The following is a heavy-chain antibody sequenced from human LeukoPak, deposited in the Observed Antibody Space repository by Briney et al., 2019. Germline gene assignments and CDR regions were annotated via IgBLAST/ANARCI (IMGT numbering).Heavy chain of an antibody. D-gene: IGHD5-18*01. CDR2: ISWNGANI. Sequence: GGSLRLSCAASGFTFADNAMHWVRHAPGKGLEWVSSISWNGANIGYADSVKGRFTISRDNAKDSLYLQMNSLRDDDTALYYCAKGPPGFWIQLWYFDYWGQGTLVTVSS. CDR3: AKGPPGFWIQLWYFDY. J-gene: IGHJ4*02. CDR1: GFTFADNA. V-gene: IGHV3-9*01.